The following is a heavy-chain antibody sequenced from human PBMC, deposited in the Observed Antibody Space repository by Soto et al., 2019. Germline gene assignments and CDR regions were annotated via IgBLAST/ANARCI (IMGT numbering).Heavy chain of an antibody. CDR2: ISYDGSNK. CDR1: GFTFSSYG. J-gene: IGHJ5*02. Sequence: PGGSLRLSCAASGFTFSSYGMHWVRQAPGKGLEWVAVISYDGSNKYYADSVKGRFTISRDNSKNTLYLQMNSLRAEDTAVYYCAKDLLREGGPWGQGTLVTVSS. CDR3: AKDLLREGGP. V-gene: IGHV3-30*18. D-gene: IGHD2-15*01.